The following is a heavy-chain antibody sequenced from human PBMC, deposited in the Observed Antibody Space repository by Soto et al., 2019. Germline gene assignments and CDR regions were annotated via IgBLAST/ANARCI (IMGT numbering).Heavy chain of an antibody. Sequence: QMPLVQSGPEVKKPGTSVKVSCKASGFTFTSSAMQWVRQARGQRLEWIGWIVVGSGNTNYAQKFQERVTITRDMSTSTAYMELSSLRSEDTAVYYCAADAKTYYDFWSGYPHDAFDIWGQGTMVTVSS. V-gene: IGHV1-58*02. D-gene: IGHD3-3*01. CDR1: GFTFTSSA. J-gene: IGHJ3*02. CDR2: IVVGSGNT. CDR3: AADAKTYYDFWSGYPHDAFDI.